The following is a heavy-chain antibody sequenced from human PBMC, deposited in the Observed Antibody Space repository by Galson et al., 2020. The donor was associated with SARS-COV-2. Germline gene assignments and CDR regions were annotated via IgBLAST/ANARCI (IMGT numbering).Heavy chain of an antibody. CDR2: ISYDGSNK. V-gene: IGHV3-30*18. Sequence: GGSLRLSCAASGFTFSSYGMHWVRQAPGKGLEWVAVISYDGSNKYYADSVKGRFTISRDNSKNTLYLQMNSLRAEDTAVYYCAKDSVWFGELNPWGQGTLVTVSS. D-gene: IGHD3-10*01. CDR3: AKDSVWFGELNP. CDR1: GFTFSSYG. J-gene: IGHJ5*02.